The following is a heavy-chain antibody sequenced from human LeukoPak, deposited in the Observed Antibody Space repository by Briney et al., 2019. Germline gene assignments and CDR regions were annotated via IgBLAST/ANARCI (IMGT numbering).Heavy chain of an antibody. J-gene: IGHJ3*02. D-gene: IGHD3-22*01. V-gene: IGHV4-59*08. CDR2: IYYSGST. Sequence: SETLSLTCTVSGGSISSYYWSWIRQPPGKGLEWIGYIYYSGSTNYNPSLKSRVTISVDTSKNQFSLKLSSVTAADTAVYYCARHLGDSSGLGAFGIWGQGTMVTVSS. CDR1: GGSISSYY. CDR3: ARHLGDSSGLGAFGI.